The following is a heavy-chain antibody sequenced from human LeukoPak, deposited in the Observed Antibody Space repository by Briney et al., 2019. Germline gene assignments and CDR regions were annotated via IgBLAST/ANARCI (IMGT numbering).Heavy chain of an antibody. Sequence: PSETLSLTCSVSGGSISSGPYFWSWIRQSPGQGLEWIGYIWPSGSTNYNPSLSGRVAISLDKSRNHFTLMVTAVTAADTAVYYCARDGYGSYDYWGQGTLVTVSS. D-gene: IGHD1-26*01. CDR2: IWPSGST. CDR3: ARDGYGSYDY. V-gene: IGHV4-30-2*06. CDR1: GGSISSGPYF. J-gene: IGHJ4*02.